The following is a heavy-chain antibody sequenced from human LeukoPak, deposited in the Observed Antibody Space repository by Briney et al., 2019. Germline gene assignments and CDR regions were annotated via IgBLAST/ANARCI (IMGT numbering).Heavy chain of an antibody. V-gene: IGHV3-30-3*01. CDR1: GFTFSSYA. CDR3: AREERSDWYVGYFDY. Sequence: PGRSLRLSCAASGFTFSSYAMHWVRQAPGKGLEWVAVISYDGSNKYYADSVKGRFTISRDSSKNTLYVQMNSLRAEDTAVYYCAREERSDWYVGYFDYWGQGTLVTVSS. CDR2: ISYDGSNK. D-gene: IGHD6-13*01. J-gene: IGHJ4*02.